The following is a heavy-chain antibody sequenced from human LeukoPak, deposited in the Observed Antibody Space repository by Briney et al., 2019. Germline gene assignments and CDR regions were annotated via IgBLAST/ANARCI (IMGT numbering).Heavy chain of an antibody. J-gene: IGHJ4*02. CDR3: ARGSPFYSGYAVQLDY. Sequence: ASVKVSCTASGYTFTGYYMHWVRQAPGQGLEWMGIINPSGGSTRYAQKFQGRVTMTRDTSTSTVYMELSSLRSEDTAVYYCARGSPFYSGYAVQLDYWGQGTLVTVSS. CDR2: INPSGGST. V-gene: IGHV1-46*01. CDR1: GYTFTGYY. D-gene: IGHD5-12*01.